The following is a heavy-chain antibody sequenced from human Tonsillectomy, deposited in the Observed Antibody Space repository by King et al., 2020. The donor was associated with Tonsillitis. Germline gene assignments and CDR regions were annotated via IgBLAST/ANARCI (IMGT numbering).Heavy chain of an antibody. J-gene: IGHJ1*01. V-gene: IGHV3-33*08. CDR2: IWNDGSKK. Sequence: VQLVESGGGVVQPGRSLRLSCAASGFTFSSYGMHWVRQAPGKGLEWVAVIWNDGSKKYYTDSMKGRFTISRDNSKNMLYLQMNSLRAEDTAVYYCARYYSPSYSDHGYFQHWGQGTLVTVSS. CDR3: ARYYSPSYSDHGYFQH. CDR1: GFTFSSYG. D-gene: IGHD4-17*01.